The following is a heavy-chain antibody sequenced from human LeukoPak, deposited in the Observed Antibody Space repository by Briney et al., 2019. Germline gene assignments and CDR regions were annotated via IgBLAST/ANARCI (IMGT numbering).Heavy chain of an antibody. CDR1: GFTFSSYG. D-gene: IGHD3-22*01. CDR3: AKFPAYYYDSSGYYSDY. CDR2: ISGSGGST. V-gene: IGHV3-23*01. J-gene: IGHJ4*02. Sequence: GGSLRLSCAASGFTFSSYGMSWVRQAPGKGLEWVSAISGSGGSTYYADSVKGRFTISRDNSKNTLYLQLNSLRAEDTAVYYCAKFPAYYYDSSGYYSDYWGQGTLVTVSS.